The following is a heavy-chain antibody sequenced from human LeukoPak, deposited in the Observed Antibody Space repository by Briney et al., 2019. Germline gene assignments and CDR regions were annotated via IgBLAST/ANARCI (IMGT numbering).Heavy chain of an antibody. D-gene: IGHD2-15*01. V-gene: IGHV1-69*13. J-gene: IGHJ5*02. Sequence: SVKVSCKASGGTFSSYAISWVRQAPGQGLEWMGGIIPIFGTANYAQKFQGRVTITADESTSTAYMELSSLRSDDTAVFYCARDRLRLGYERTNWFDPWGQGTLVTLSS. CDR3: ARDRLRLGYERTNWFDP. CDR1: GGTFSSYA. CDR2: IIPIFGTA.